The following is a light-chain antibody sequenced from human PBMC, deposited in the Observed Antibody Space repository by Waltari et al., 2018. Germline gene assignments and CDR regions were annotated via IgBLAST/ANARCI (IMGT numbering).Light chain of an antibody. V-gene: IGLV2-23*02. CDR1: SSHVGYYNL. CDR2: EVN. Sequence: QSALTQPASVSGSPGQSITISCTGTSSHVGYYNLVSWYQQHPRKAPTLIIYEVNKWPSGLSNRFSGSKSGNTATLTISGLQTEDEADYYCCSYTGSSWIFGGGTKLTVL. J-gene: IGLJ2*01. CDR3: CSYTGSSWI.